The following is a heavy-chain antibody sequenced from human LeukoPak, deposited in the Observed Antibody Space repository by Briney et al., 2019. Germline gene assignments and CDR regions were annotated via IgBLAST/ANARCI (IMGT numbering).Heavy chain of an antibody. CDR2: IHYRGGT. D-gene: IGHD3-22*01. CDR3: ARARGYYDSSGFDP. Sequence: PSETLSLTCLAAGGSISSYYGSWVRQPPGKGLEWVGYIHYRGGTTYNPSLKSRVGISLDTSKTQFSLKLSSVTAADTAVYYCARARGYYDSSGFDPCGQGTLVTVSS. V-gene: IGHV4-59*01. CDR1: GGSISSYY. J-gene: IGHJ5*02.